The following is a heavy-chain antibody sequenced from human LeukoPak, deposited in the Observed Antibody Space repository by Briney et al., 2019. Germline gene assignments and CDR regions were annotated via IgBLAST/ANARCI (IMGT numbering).Heavy chain of an antibody. CDR1: GFTFDDYG. Sequence: LSGGSLRLSCAASGFTFDDYGMSWVRQAPGKGLEWVSGINWNGGSTGYADSVKGRFTISRDNAKNSLYLQMNSLRAEGTALYYCARGWSSSWYFYWGQGTLVTVSS. V-gene: IGHV3-20*04. CDR2: INWNGGST. CDR3: ARGWSSSWYFY. D-gene: IGHD6-13*01. J-gene: IGHJ4*02.